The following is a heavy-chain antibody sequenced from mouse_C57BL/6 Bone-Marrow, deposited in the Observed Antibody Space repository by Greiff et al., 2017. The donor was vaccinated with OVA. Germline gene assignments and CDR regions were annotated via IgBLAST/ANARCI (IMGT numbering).Heavy chain of an antibody. D-gene: IGHD1-1*02. V-gene: IGHV5-17*01. CDR2: ISSGSSNI. Sequence: EVMLVESGGGLVKPGGSLKLSCAASGFTFSDYGMHWVRQAPEKGLEWVAYISSGSSNIYYADTVKGRFTISRDNAKTTLFLQMTSLRSEDTAMYDCARREGYYGPFAYWGQGTLVTVSA. CDR1: GFTFSDYG. CDR3: ARREGYYGPFAY. J-gene: IGHJ3*01.